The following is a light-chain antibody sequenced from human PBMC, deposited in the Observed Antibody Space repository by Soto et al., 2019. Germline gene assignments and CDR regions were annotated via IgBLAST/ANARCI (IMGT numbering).Light chain of an antibody. Sequence: DIQMTQSPSSLSAAVGDRVTITGRATQSISSYLNWYQQKPGKAPKPLIYAASSLQSGVPSRFSGSGSGTDFSLTISSXQPEDFATYYCQQSYSTPPTFGQGTTVDIK. CDR2: AAS. J-gene: IGKJ1*01. CDR3: QQSYSTPPT. V-gene: IGKV1-39*01. CDR1: QSISSY.